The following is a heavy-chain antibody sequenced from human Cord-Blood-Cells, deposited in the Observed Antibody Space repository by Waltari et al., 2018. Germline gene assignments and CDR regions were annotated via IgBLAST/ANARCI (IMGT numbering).Heavy chain of an antibody. V-gene: IGHV5-51*01. J-gene: IGHJ3*02. CDR1: GYGGTLYC. CDR2: IYPGDSDT. Sequence: EVPLVPSGAVVKEPGESLKISCKGSGYGGTLYCLGWVRLRHGKGLEWLGIIYPGDSDTRYRPSFQDQVTISADKSISTAYRQWSSLKASDTAMYYCARHRSSSSWYAFDIWGQGTMVTVSS. D-gene: IGHD6-13*01. CDR3: ARHRSSSSWYAFDI.